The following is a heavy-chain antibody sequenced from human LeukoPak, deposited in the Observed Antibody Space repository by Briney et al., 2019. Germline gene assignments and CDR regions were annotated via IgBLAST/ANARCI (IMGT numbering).Heavy chain of an antibody. J-gene: IGHJ6*03. CDR3: ARGLRYYYYYMDV. CDR2: ISASGTT. Sequence: SETLSLTCTVSGGSMTNYYWNWIRQPPGKGLEWIGYISASGTTNCNPSLMSRVTISVDTSKNQFSLKLSSVTAADTAVYYCARGLRYYYYYMDVWGKGTTVTVSS. V-gene: IGHV4-4*09. CDR1: GGSMTNYY.